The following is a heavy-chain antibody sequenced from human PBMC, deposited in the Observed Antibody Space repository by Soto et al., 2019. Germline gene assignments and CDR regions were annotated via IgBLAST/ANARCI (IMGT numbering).Heavy chain of an antibody. J-gene: IGHJ6*02. CDR3: AKDSRSGLEGYGMDV. D-gene: IGHD3-10*01. CDR1: GFTFSSYA. Sequence: LRLSCAASGFTFSSYAMSWVRQAPGKGLEWVSAISGSGGSTYYADSVKGRFTISRDNSKNTLYLQMNSLRAEDTAVYYCAKDSRSGLEGYGMDVWGQGTTVTVSS. V-gene: IGHV3-23*01. CDR2: ISGSGGST.